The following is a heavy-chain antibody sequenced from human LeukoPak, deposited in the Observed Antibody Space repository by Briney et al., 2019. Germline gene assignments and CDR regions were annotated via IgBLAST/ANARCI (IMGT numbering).Heavy chain of an antibody. J-gene: IGHJ4*02. CDR1: GFTFSTYD. CDR3: AKDLAAVPGNKYFAY. CDR2: ISGSGGST. D-gene: IGHD6-19*01. Sequence: GGSLRLPCAASGFTFSTYDMTWVRQAPGKGLEWVSSISGSGGSTYYADSVKGRLTTSRDNSKNTLYLQMNGLRAEDTAVYYCAKDLAAVPGNKYFAYWGQGTLVTVSS. V-gene: IGHV3-23*01.